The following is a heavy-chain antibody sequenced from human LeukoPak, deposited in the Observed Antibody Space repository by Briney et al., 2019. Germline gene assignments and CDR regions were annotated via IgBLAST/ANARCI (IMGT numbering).Heavy chain of an antibody. CDR1: GYTFTSYG. CDR2: ISAYNGNT. CDR3: ARDEDSSGYSRCGMDV. J-gene: IGHJ6*02. Sequence: GASVKVSCKASGYTFTSYGISWVRQAPGQGLEWMGWISAYNGNTNYAQKLQGRVTMTTDTSTSTAYMELRSLRSDDTAVYYCARDEDSSGYSRCGMDVWGQGTTVTVSS. D-gene: IGHD3-22*01. V-gene: IGHV1-18*01.